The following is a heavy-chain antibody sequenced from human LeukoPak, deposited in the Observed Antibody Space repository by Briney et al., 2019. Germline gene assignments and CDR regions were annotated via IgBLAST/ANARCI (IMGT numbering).Heavy chain of an antibody. CDR3: TTPHDSEAFDL. D-gene: IGHD2-21*02. CDR1: GYTFSDSP. CDR2: IRRKDNRYAT. V-gene: IGHV3-73*01. Sequence: PGGSLRLSGVASGYTFSDSPMHWVRQASGKGLEGIGRIRRKDNRYATTYTASVEGRLTISRDDSKNTAYLHMSSLRSEDTAVYYCTTPHDSEAFDLWGQGTMVTVSS. J-gene: IGHJ3*01.